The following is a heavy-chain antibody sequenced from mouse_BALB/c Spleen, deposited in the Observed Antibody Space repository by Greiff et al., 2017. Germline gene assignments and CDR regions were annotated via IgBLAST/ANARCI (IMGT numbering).Heavy chain of an antibody. D-gene: IGHD2-14*01. Sequence: DVQLQESGPDLVKPSQSLSLTCTVTGYSITSGYSWHWIRQFPGNKLEWMGYIHYSGSTNYNPSLKSRISITRDTSKNQFFLQLNSVTTEDTATYYCARSGGVYYRYDDAMDYWGQGTSVTVSS. J-gene: IGHJ4*01. CDR1: GYSITSGYS. CDR2: IHYSGST. CDR3: ARSGGVYYRYDDAMDY. V-gene: IGHV3-1*02.